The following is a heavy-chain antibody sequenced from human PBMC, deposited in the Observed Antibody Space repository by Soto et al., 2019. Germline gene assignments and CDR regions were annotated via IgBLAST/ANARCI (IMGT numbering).Heavy chain of an antibody. Sequence: PGGSLRLSCSASGFTFGDYAMSWFRQAPGKGLEWVGFIRSKTYGGTIEYAATVKGRIAISRDDFTSIAYLQMNSLKTKDTAVYYCSRVSSPSYYGSGGYRLYYYGLDVWGQGTTVTVSS. CDR3: SRVSSPSYYGSGGYRLYYYGLDV. V-gene: IGHV3-49*03. CDR1: GFTFGDYA. CDR2: IRSKTYGGTI. D-gene: IGHD3-10*01. J-gene: IGHJ6*02.